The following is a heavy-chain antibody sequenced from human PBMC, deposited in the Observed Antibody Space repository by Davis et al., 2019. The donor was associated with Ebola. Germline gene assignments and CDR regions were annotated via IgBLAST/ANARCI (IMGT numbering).Heavy chain of an antibody. J-gene: IGHJ5*02. CDR2: IWYDGSNE. V-gene: IGHV3-33*01. D-gene: IGHD2-8*01. CDR1: GSTFSDYG. CDR3: AREGTCCTDGAQNWFDP. Sequence: GESLKISCAASGSTFSDYGMHWVRQAPGKGLEWVAGIWYDGSNEYYADSVKGRFTISRDNSRNAVYLQMNSLRAEETAVYYCAREGTCCTDGAQNWFDPWGQGTLVTVSS.